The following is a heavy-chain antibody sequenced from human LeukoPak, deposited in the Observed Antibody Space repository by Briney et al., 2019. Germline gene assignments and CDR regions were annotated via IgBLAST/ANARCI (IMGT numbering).Heavy chain of an antibody. V-gene: IGHV3-11*04. J-gene: IGHJ4*02. CDR2: ISSSGSTI. D-gene: IGHD3-10*01. Sequence: AGGSLRLSCAASGFTFRDYYMSWIRQAPGKGLEWVSYISSSGSTIYYADSVKGRFTISRDNTKNSLYLQMNSLRAEDTAVYYCARQAVFDYFDYWGQGTLVTVSS. CDR1: GFTFRDYY. CDR3: ARQAVFDYFDY.